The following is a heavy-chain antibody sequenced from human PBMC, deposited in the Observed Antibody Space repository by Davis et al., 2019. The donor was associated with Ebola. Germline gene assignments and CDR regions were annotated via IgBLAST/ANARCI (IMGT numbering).Heavy chain of an antibody. D-gene: IGHD5-24*01. J-gene: IGHJ6*02. Sequence: GESLKISCAASGFTFSSYAMHWVRQAPGKGLEWVAVISYDGSNKYYADSVKGRFTISRDNSKNTLYLQMNSLRAEDTAVYYCARETAPGDGWDYYGMDVWGQGTTVTVSS. CDR2: ISYDGSNK. CDR3: ARETAPGDGWDYYGMDV. V-gene: IGHV3-30-3*01. CDR1: GFTFSSYA.